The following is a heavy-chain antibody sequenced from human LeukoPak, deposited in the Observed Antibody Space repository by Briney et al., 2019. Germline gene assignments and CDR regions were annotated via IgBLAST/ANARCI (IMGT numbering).Heavy chain of an antibody. CDR2: IYYSGST. J-gene: IGHJ5*02. D-gene: IGHD4-23*01. Sequence: SETLSHTCTVSGGSISSGDYYWSWIRQPPGKGLEWIGYIYYSGSTYYNPSLKSRATISLDTSKNQFSLKLSSVTAADTAVYYCARDEGDYGGNLNPWGQGTLVTVSS. V-gene: IGHV4-30-4*08. CDR1: GGSISSGDYY. CDR3: ARDEGDYGGNLNP.